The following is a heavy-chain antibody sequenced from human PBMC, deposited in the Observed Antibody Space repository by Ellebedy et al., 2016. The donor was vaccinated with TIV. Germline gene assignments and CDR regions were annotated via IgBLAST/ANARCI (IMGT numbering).Heavy chain of an antibody. D-gene: IGHD2-2*02. CDR1: GFTFSNYA. CDR3: AKDPGYCSSTSCYRYFQH. V-gene: IGHV3-23*01. CDR2: ITGIGTST. Sequence: GGSLRLXXAASGFTFSNYAMSWVRQAPGKGLEWVSAITGIGTSTYYADSVKGRFTISRDNSKNTLSLQMNSLRADDTDIYYGAKDPGYCSSTSCYRYFQHWGQGTLVTVSS. J-gene: IGHJ1*01.